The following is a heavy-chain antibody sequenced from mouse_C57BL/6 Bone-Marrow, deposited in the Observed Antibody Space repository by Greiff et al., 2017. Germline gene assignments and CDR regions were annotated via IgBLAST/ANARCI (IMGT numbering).Heavy chain of an antibody. D-gene: IGHD2-2*01. CDR3: ARGTIYDGYPWFAY. V-gene: IGHV1-69*01. CDR1: GYTFTSYW. Sequence: QVQLQQPGAELVMPGASVKLSCKASGYTFTSYWMHWVKQRPGQGLEWIGEIDPSDSYTNYNQKFKGKSTLTVDKSSSTAYMQLSSLTSEDSAVYYCARGTIYDGYPWFAYWGQGTLVTVSA. J-gene: IGHJ3*01. CDR2: IDPSDSYT.